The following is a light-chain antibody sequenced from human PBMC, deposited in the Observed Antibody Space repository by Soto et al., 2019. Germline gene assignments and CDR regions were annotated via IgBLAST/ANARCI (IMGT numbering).Light chain of an antibody. V-gene: IGKV3-11*01. Sequence: EIVWTQSPAPLSLSPGERASPSCRASQSVSSYLAWYQQKPGQAPRLIIYDASKKAPGIPARVTGSGSGTDFTLTISSLEPEDFAVYFCQQRSNWPSTFGGGTKVEI. CDR2: DAS. CDR3: QQRSNWPST. J-gene: IGKJ4*02. CDR1: QSVSSY.